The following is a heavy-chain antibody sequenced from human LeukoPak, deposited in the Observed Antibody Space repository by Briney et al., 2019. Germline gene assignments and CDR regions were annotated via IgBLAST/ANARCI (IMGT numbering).Heavy chain of an antibody. D-gene: IGHD5-18*01. CDR3: AQISVDTSRNRWADFDS. CDR1: GFTFSTYA. V-gene: IGHV3-23*01. J-gene: IGHJ4*02. Sequence: GGSLRLSCAASGFTFSTYAMTLLRRAPGKGLEWVSALNDNGGNTYYADSVKGRFTISRDNSKNMLYLQMNSLRAEDTAIYYCAQISVDTSRNRWADFDSWGQGILVTVSS. CDR2: LNDNGGNT.